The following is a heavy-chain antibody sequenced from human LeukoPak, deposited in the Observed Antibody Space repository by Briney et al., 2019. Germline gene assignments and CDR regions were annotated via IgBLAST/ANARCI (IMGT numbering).Heavy chain of an antibody. J-gene: IGHJ3*02. CDR2: IIPILGIA. V-gene: IGHV1-69*04. Sequence: SVKVSCKASGGTFSSYTISWVRQAPGQGLGWMGRIIPILGIANYAQKFQGRVTITADKSTSTAYMELSSLRSEDTAVYYCARDSPYYCSSTSCYTGDAFDIWGQGTMVTVSS. D-gene: IGHD2-2*02. CDR3: ARDSPYYCSSTSCYTGDAFDI. CDR1: GGTFSSYT.